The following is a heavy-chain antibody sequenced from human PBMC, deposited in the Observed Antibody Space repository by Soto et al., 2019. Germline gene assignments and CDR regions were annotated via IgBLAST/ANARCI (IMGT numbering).Heavy chain of an antibody. CDR3: ARVLYYYSSRPDAFSI. CDR2: TYYRSKWYN. D-gene: IGHD3-22*01. J-gene: IGHJ3*02. CDR1: GDSVSSDSAA. Sequence: QAISLTCAISGDSVSSDSAAWNWIRQSPSRGLEWLGRTYYRSKWYNDYAVSVKSRITINPDTSKNQFSLQLNSVTPEDTAVYYCARVLYYYSSRPDAFSIWGQGTTVTGS. V-gene: IGHV6-1*01.